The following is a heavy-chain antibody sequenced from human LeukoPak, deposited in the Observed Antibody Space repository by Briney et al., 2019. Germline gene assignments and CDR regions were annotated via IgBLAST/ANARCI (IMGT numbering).Heavy chain of an antibody. Sequence: GESLKISCKGSGYSFTSYWIGWVRQMPGKGLEWMGIIYPGDSDTRYSPSFQGQVTISADKSISTAYLQWSSLRASDTAMYYCARHPYRRSYYYDSSGLNWFDPWGQGTLVTVSS. V-gene: IGHV5-51*01. CDR3: ARHPYRRSYYYDSSGLNWFDP. CDR2: IYPGDSDT. J-gene: IGHJ5*02. CDR1: GYSFTSYW. D-gene: IGHD3-22*01.